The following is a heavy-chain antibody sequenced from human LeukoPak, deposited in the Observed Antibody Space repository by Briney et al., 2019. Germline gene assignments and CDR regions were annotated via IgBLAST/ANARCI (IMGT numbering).Heavy chain of an antibody. CDR3: ARAVGYQLLLGANYYFDY. CDR1: GFTFSTYG. D-gene: IGHD2-2*01. Sequence: GGSLRLSCAASGFTFSTYGLTWVRQAPGKGLEWVSTISSSGGSTYYADSVKGRFTISRDNSKNTLFLQMNSLRAEDTAVYYCARAVGYQLLLGANYYFDYWGQGTLVTVSS. V-gene: IGHV3-23*01. J-gene: IGHJ4*02. CDR2: ISSSGGST.